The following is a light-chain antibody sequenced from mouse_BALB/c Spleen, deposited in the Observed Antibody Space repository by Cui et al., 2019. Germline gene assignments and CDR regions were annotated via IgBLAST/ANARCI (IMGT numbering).Light chain of an antibody. CDR2: DTS. CDR3: QQWSSWT. CDR1: SSVSY. V-gene: IGKV4-55*01. J-gene: IGKJ1*01. Sequence: QIVLTQSPAIMSASPGEKVTMTCSASSSVSYIYWYQQTPGSPPRLLIYDTSNLASGVPVRFSGSGSGTSYSLTISRMEAEDAATYYCQQWSSWTFGGGTKLEIK.